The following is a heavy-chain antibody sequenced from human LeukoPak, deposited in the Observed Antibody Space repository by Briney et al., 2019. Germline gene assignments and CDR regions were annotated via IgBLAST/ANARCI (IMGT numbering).Heavy chain of an antibody. CDR2: ISYDGSNK. CDR3: ARAESRVTESFDY. D-gene: IGHD2-21*02. CDR1: GFTFSSYA. V-gene: IGHV3-30*04. Sequence: GGSLRLSCAASGFTFSSYAMHWVRQAPGKGLEWVAVISYDGSNKYYADSVKGRFTISRDNSKNTLYLQMNSLRAEDTAVYYCARAESRVTESFDYWGQGTLVTVSS. J-gene: IGHJ4*02.